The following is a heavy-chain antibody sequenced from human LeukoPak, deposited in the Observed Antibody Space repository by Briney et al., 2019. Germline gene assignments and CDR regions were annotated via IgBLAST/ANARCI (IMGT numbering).Heavy chain of an antibody. CDR3: ASSPNYYDSSGYYSKDNWFDP. J-gene: IGHJ5*02. D-gene: IGHD3-22*01. CDR1: GFTFSSYS. CDR2: ISSSSSYI. Sequence: GGSLRLSCAASGFTFSSYSMNWVRQAPGKGLEWVSSISSSSSYIYYADSVKGRFTISRDNAKNSLYLQMNSLRAEDTAVYYCASSPNYYDSSGYYSKDNWFDPWGQGTLVTVSS. V-gene: IGHV3-21*04.